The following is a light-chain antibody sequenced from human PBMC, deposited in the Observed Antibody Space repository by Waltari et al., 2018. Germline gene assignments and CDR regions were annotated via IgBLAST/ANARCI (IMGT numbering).Light chain of an antibody. CDR1: QNINKW. V-gene: IGKV1-5*01. J-gene: IGKJ1*01. CDR2: DAS. CDR3: QHYNTYPPT. Sequence: DIQMTQSPSTLSASVGDRVTVTCRASQNINKWLAWYQQKPGKAPNLLIYDASTLQSGVPSRFGGSGFGTEFTLAISRLQPEDFATYFCQHYNTYPPTFGQGTRVELK.